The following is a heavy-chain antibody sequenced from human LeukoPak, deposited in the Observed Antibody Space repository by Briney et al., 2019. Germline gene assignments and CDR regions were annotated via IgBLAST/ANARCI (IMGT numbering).Heavy chain of an antibody. CDR2: INHSGST. J-gene: IGHJ4*02. CDR1: GGSFSGYY. D-gene: IGHD3-16*01. Sequence: SETLSLTCAVYGGSFSGYYWSWIRQPPGKGLEWIGEINHSGSTNYNPSLKSRVTISVDTSKNQFSLKLSSVTAADTAVYYCARHPLYYDYVWGSPNPVDYWGQGTLVTVSS. CDR3: ARHPLYYDYVWGSPNPVDY. V-gene: IGHV4-34*01.